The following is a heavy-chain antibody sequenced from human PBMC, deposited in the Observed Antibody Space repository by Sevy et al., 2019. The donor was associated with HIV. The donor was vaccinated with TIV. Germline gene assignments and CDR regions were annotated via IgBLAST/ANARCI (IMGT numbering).Heavy chain of an antibody. D-gene: IGHD3-3*01. CDR2: ISYNGGNE. CDR3: ARASGLRFFYGMDV. Sequence: GGSLRLSCAASGFTFKNFAMHWVRQAPGKGLEWVAVISYNGGNEYYVDSVKGRFTISRDSSKNTLYLQMNSLRPEDTAIYYCARASGLRFFYGMDVWGQGTAVTVSS. CDR1: GFTFKNFA. V-gene: IGHV3-30-3*01. J-gene: IGHJ6*02.